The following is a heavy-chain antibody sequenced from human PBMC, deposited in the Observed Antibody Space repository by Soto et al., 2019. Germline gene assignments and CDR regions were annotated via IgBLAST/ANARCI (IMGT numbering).Heavy chain of an antibody. V-gene: IGHV3-53*01. Sequence: GGSLRLSCAASGFNVSSNYMSWVRQAPGKGLEWVSVIYSGGSTYYADSVKGRFTISRDNSKNTLYLQVNRLRAEDTAVYYCARDCSSTSCYTKNVWGQGTTVTVSS. CDR3: ARDCSSTSCYTKNV. CDR2: IYSGGST. J-gene: IGHJ6*02. CDR1: GFNVSSNY. D-gene: IGHD2-2*02.